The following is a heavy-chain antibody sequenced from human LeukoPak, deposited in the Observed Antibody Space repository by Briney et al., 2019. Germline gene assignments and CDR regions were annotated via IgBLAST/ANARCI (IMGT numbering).Heavy chain of an antibody. CDR3: ASCSSTIRRGFDP. D-gene: IGHD2-2*01. V-gene: IGHV1-69*01. CDR1: GGTFSSYA. Sequence: GSSVKVSCEASGGTFSSYAVSWVRQAPGQGLEWMGGIIPIFGTANYAQKFQGRVTVTADESTSTAYMELSSLRSEDTAVYYCASCSSTIRRGFDPWGQGTLVTVSS. J-gene: IGHJ5*02. CDR2: IIPIFGTA.